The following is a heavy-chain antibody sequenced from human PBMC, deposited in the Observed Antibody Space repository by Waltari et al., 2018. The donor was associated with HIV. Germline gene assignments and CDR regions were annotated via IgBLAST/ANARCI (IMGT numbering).Heavy chain of an antibody. CDR1: GFTFSSYG. J-gene: IGHJ6*02. Sequence: EVQLVESEGGLVKPGGSLRLSCAGSGFTFSSYGMNWVRQAPGKGLEWVAYISSSSGHMKYADSVKGRFTISRDNAKNSLYLQINSLRAEDTAVYYCASRSSGRVAYGLDVWGQGTTVIVSS. CDR3: ASRSSGRVAYGLDV. D-gene: IGHD6-19*01. CDR2: ISSSSGHM. V-gene: IGHV3-21*01.